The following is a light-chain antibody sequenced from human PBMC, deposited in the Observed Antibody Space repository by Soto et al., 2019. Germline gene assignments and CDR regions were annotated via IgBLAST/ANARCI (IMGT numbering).Light chain of an antibody. Sequence: QSALTQPASVSGSPGQSITISCTGTSSDVGGYNFVSWYQQHPGKAPKLMIYEVYNRASGVSNRFSGSKSGNTASLTISGLQAEDEADYYCYSYTSSSTLIFGGGTKLTV. CDR3: YSYTSSSTLI. CDR1: SSDVGGYNF. CDR2: EVY. J-gene: IGLJ2*01. V-gene: IGLV2-14*01.